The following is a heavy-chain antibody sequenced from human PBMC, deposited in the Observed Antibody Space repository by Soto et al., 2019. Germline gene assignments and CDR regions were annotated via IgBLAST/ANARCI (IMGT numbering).Heavy chain of an antibody. V-gene: IGHV4-31*03. J-gene: IGHJ4*02. CDR1: GGSISSSSYY. Sequence: SETLSLTCTVSGGSISSSSYYWGWIRQPPGKGLEWIGYIYYSGSTYYNPSLKSRVTISVDTSKNQFSLKLSSVTAADTAVYYCARNFAIHHSGYDLAFDYWGQGTLVTVSS. CDR2: IYYSGST. CDR3: ARNFAIHHSGYDLAFDY. D-gene: IGHD5-12*01.